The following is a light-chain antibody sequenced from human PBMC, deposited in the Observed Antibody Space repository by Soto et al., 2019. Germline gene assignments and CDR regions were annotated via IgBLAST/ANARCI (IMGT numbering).Light chain of an antibody. Sequence: DIQMTQSPSSLSASVGDRVTITCRPSQSIGSYLSWYQQKPGKAPKVLIYAASSLQSGVPSRFSGSGSGTDFTLTISSLKPEDFAIYYCQQSYSTPRTFGQGTKLES. CDR2: AAS. CDR1: QSIGSY. CDR3: QQSYSTPRT. V-gene: IGKV1-39*01. J-gene: IGKJ2*02.